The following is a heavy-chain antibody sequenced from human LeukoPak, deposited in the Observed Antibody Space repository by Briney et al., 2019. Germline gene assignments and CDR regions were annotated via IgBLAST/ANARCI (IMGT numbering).Heavy chain of an antibody. CDR1: GFPFCNAW. Sequence: PGGSLRLSCAASGFPFCNAWMIWPRQAPGKGLEWVGCIKSKTDGGTTDYAAPVQGRFTISRDDSKNTLYLQMNSLKTEDTAVYYCTTDSKVPYWGQGTLVTVSS. J-gene: IGHJ4*02. V-gene: IGHV3-15*01. CDR2: IKSKTDGGTT. D-gene: IGHD4-11*01. CDR3: TTDSKVPY.